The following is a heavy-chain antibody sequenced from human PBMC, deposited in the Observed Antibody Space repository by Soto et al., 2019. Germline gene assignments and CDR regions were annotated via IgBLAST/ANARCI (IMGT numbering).Heavy chain of an antibody. D-gene: IGHD1-26*01. J-gene: IGHJ6*02. CDR1: GGTFSSYA. CDR2: IIPIFGTA. Sequence: QVQLVQSGAEVKKPGSSVKVSCKASGGTFSSYAISWVRQAPGQGLEWMGGIIPIFGTAADAQKFQGRVTLTADESTRTAYMELSSLRSEDTAVYYCASHSGSSPEGRYYYGMDVWGQGTTVTVSS. V-gene: IGHV1-69*12. CDR3: ASHSGSSPEGRYYYGMDV.